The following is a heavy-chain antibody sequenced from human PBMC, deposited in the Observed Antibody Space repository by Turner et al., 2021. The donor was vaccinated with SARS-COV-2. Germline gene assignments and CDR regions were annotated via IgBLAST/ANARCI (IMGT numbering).Heavy chain of an antibody. V-gene: IGHV3-48*01. J-gene: IGHJ4*02. D-gene: IGHD5-18*01. CDR3: ARDPSKIQLWLHYYFDY. Sequence: EVQLVEFGGGLVQPGGSLRLSCAASGFTFSSYSMNWVRQAPGKGLEWVSYISSSSSTIYYADSVKGRFTISRDNDKNSLYLQMNSLRAEDTAVYYCARDPSKIQLWLHYYFDYWGQGTLVTVSS. CDR2: ISSSSSTI. CDR1: GFTFSSYS.